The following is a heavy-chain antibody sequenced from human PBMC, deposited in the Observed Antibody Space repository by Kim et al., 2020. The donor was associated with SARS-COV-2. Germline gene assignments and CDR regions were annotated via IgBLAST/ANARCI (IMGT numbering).Heavy chain of an antibody. D-gene: IGHD3-16*01. CDR3: ARGGDGMDV. CDR1: GYSFTSYW. Sequence: GESLKISCKGSGYSFTSYWISWVRQMPGKGLEWMGRLDPSDSYTNYSPSFQGHVTISADMFISTAYLQWSSLKASDTAMYYCARGGDGMDVWGQGTTVTVSS. CDR2: LDPSDSYT. J-gene: IGHJ6*02. V-gene: IGHV5-10-1*01.